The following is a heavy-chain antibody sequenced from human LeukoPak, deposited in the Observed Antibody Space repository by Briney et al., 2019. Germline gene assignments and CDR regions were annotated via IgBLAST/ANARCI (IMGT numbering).Heavy chain of an antibody. J-gene: IGHJ5*02. CDR1: GGSISSSSYY. CDR2: IYYSGST. Sequence: MSSETLSLTCTVSGGSISSSSYYWGWIRQPPGKGLEWIGSIYYSGSTYYNPSLKSRVTISVDTSKNQFSLKLSSVTAADTAVYYCARGPKVGWIQLWSWFDPWDQGTLVTVSS. V-gene: IGHV4-39*07. CDR3: ARGPKVGWIQLWSWFDP. D-gene: IGHD5-18*01.